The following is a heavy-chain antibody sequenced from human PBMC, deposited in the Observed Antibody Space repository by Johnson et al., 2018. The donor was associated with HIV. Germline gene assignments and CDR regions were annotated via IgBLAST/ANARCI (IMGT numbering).Heavy chain of an antibody. CDR2: IKSKTDGGTT. CDR3: AKSHASFELSGEDVFHI. J-gene: IGHJ3*02. D-gene: IGHD1-26*01. CDR1: GFTFSYAW. V-gene: IGHV3-15*01. Sequence: VQLVESGGGVVRPGGSLILSCVGSGFTFSYAWMSWVRQAPGKGLEWVGRIKSKTDGGTTDYADSVKGRFTISRDNAKNTLYLQMTSLRSEDTAVYYCAKSHASFELSGEDVFHIWGQGTMVTVSS.